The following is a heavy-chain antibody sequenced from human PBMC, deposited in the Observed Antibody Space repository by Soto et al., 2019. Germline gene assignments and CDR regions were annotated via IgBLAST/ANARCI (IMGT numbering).Heavy chain of an antibody. CDR1: GHSIISGGYS. D-gene: IGHD4-17*01. CDR3: GRGDYANAFDI. Sequence: PSETLSLTCAVAGHSIISGGYSWNWIRQPPGKGLEWIGNIYHSGSTYYNASLKSRVTISVDRSKNQFSLKLSSVTAADTAVYYCGRGDYANAFDIWGQGTMVT. V-gene: IGHV4-30-2*01. CDR2: IYHSGST. J-gene: IGHJ3*02.